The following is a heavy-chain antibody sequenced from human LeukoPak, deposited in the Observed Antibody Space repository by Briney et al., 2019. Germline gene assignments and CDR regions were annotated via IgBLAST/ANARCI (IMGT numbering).Heavy chain of an antibody. CDR1: GFTFGSYA. Sequence: SGGSLRLSCAASGFTFGSYAMNWVRQAPGRGLEWVSAISGSGGSTYYADSVKVRFTISRDNSKNTLYLQMNSLRAEDTAVYYCAKGVAASACALYFHHWVQGTLVTVSS. CDR3: AKGVAASACALYFHH. J-gene: IGHJ1*01. V-gene: IGHV3-23*01. CDR2: ISGSGGST. D-gene: IGHD6-13*01.